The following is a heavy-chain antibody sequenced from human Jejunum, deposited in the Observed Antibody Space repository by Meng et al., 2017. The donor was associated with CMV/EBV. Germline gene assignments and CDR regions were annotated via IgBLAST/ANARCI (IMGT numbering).Heavy chain of an antibody. CDR3: ARECVGEAYDCQWNYWFDP. J-gene: IGHJ5*02. CDR2: FHPGGTT. V-gene: IGHV4-4*07. D-gene: IGHD3-16*01. CDR1: GGPISGYY. Sequence: QRHDVVPGLVASSDALSCPWRVSGGPISGYYWSWVRQHAGKRLEWIGRFHPGGTTNSNPSLENRITVSVDSSKNQFFLKLTSVTAADTAIYYCARECVGEAYDCQWNYWFDPWGRGTLVTVSS.